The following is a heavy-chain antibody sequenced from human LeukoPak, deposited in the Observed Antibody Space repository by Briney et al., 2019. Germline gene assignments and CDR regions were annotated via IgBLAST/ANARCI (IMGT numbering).Heavy chain of an antibody. CDR3: ARDFYSSGNYYDRVGFDY. CDR1: GGSISSYF. J-gene: IGHJ4*02. D-gene: IGHD3-10*01. Sequence: SETLSLTCTVSGGSISSYFWSWIRQPAGKGLEWIGRIYNSGNTNYNPSLRSRVTMSVDASKNQFSLKLNSVTAADTAIYYCARDFYSSGNYYDRVGFDYWGQGTLVTISS. V-gene: IGHV4-4*07. CDR2: IYNSGNT.